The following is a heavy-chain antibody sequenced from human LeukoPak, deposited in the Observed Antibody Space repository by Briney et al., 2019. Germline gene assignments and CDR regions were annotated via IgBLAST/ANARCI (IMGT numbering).Heavy chain of an antibody. V-gene: IGHV3-48*01. Sequence: GGSLRLSCAATGSSFSSYSMHWVRHAPGKGLEWVSYISSSSAIYYADSVKGRFTISRDNSKNTLYLQMNSLRAEDTAVYYCARYGDYGLDWGQGTLVTVSS. J-gene: IGHJ4*02. CDR1: GSSFSSYS. CDR3: ARYGDYGLD. D-gene: IGHD4-17*01. CDR2: ISSSSAI.